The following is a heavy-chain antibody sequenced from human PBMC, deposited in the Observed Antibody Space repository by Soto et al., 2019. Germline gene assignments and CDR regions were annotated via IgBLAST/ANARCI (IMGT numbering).Heavy chain of an antibody. V-gene: IGHV3-49*03. CDR2: IRSKAYGGTT. CDR1: GFTFGDYA. Sequence: GGSLRLSCTASGFTFGDYAMSWFRQAPGKGLEWVGFIRSKAYGGTTEYAASVKGRFTISRDDSKSIAYLQMNSLKTEDTAVYYCTSLSLSLYYYYGMDVWGQGTTVTVSS. CDR3: TSLSLSLYYYYGMDV. J-gene: IGHJ6*02.